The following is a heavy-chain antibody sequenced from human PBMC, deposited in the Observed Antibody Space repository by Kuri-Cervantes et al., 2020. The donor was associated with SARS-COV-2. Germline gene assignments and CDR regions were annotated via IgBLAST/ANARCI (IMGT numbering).Heavy chain of an antibody. Sequence: ESLKISCAFYGESFSGYYWNWIRQSPGKGLEWIGEVSHRGSTNYNPSLKSRVTISLDTSNNQVSLRLTSATAADTAVYYCGKVSWLQLWHRYSDSWGQGTLVTVSS. CDR1: GESFSGYY. CDR3: GKVSWLQLWHRYSDS. V-gene: IGHV4-34*01. J-gene: IGHJ4*02. D-gene: IGHD5-24*01. CDR2: VSHRGST.